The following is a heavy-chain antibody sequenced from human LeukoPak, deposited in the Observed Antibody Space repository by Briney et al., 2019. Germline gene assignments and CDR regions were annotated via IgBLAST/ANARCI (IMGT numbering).Heavy chain of an antibody. V-gene: IGHV3-74*01. D-gene: IGHD3-3*01. J-gene: IGHJ4*02. CDR1: GFTSSSYW. CDR2: INSDGSST. Sequence: PGGSLRLSCAASGFTSSSYWMHWVRQAPGKGLVWVSRINSDGSSTSYADSVKGRFTISRDNAKNTLYLQMNSLRAEDTAVYYCARVGSFWSGYYVNWGQGTLVTVSS. CDR3: ARVGSFWSGYYVN.